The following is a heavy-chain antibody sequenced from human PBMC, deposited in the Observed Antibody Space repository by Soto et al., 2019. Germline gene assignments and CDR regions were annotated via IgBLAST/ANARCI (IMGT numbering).Heavy chain of an antibody. CDR1: GFTFSSYG. CDR2: ILYDGSNK. D-gene: IGHD3-10*01. CDR3: AKRYYYGSGSSWYYLDY. Sequence: QVQLVESGGGVVQPGRSLRLSCAASGFTFSSYGMHWVRQAPGKGLEWVAVILYDGSNKYYADSVKGRFTISRDNSKNTLYLQMNSLRAEDTAVYYCAKRYYYGSGSSWYYLDYWGQGPLVTVSS. V-gene: IGHV3-30*18. J-gene: IGHJ4*02.